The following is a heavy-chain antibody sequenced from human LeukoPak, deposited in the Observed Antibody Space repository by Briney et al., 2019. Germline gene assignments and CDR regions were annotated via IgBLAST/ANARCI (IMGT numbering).Heavy chain of an antibody. CDR2: NSSIGRTI. J-gene: IGHJ4*02. CDR3: ARRYCSGGSCYFDY. CDR1: GFTLSNDE. V-gene: IGHV3-48*03. Sequence: GGPLRLSRAASGFTLSNDEMNWVGQAPGKGREWVSYNSSIGRTIYYADSVKGLFNISRDNAKNSLYLQMNGLRAEDPAGVFCARRYCSGGSCYFDYWGQGALVTVSS. D-gene: IGHD2-15*01.